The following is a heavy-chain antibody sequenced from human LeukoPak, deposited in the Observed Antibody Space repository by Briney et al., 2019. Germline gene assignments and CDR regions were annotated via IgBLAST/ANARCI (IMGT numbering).Heavy chain of an antibody. D-gene: IGHD6-19*01. J-gene: IGHJ6*03. Sequence: SEALSLTCAVYGVSFSCYYWSWIRQPPGKGLEWIGEINHSGSTNYNPSLKSRLTISVDTSKNQFSLKLSSVTAAATAVYYCARVQWLVTHYYYMDVWGKGTTVTVSS. CDR3: ARVQWLVTHYYYMDV. CDR1: GVSFSCYY. V-gene: IGHV4-34*01. CDR2: INHSGST.